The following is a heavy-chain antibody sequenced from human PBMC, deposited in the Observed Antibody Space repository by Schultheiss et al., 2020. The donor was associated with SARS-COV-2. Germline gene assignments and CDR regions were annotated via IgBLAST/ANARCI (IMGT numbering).Heavy chain of an antibody. V-gene: IGHV3-23*01. CDR3: ARDRGSYYRWFDP. Sequence: GGSLRLSCAASGFTFDDYAMHWVRQAPGKGLEWVSGISGSGGSTYYADSVKGRFTISRDNSKNTLYLQMNSLRAEDTALYHCARDRGSYYRWFDPWGQGTLVTVSS. CDR2: ISGSGGST. D-gene: IGHD1-26*01. CDR1: GFTFDDYA. J-gene: IGHJ5*02.